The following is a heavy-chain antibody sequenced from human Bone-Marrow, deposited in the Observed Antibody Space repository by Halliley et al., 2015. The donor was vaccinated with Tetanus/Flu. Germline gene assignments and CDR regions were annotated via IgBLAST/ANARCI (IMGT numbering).Heavy chain of an antibody. J-gene: IGHJ5*02. D-gene: IGHD3-9*01. V-gene: IGHV3-7*03. Sequence: SLRLSCAASGFIFSDYWMSWVRQAPGKGLEWVAYTNHDETEKYYVASLRGRFTISRDNGKKSLLLQMTSLRADDSAVYYCARVASGDDYNFAPWGQGPLVTVPS. CDR3: ARVASGDDYNFAP. CDR2: TNHDETEK. CDR1: GFIFSDYW.